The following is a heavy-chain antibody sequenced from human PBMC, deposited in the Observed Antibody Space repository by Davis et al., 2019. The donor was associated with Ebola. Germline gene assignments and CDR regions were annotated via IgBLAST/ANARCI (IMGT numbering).Heavy chain of an antibody. CDR1: GFTFSSYW. CDR2: IKQDGSEK. CDR3: ARDLGFIYDFWSGYYDY. D-gene: IGHD3-3*01. J-gene: IGHJ4*02. V-gene: IGHV3-7*03. Sequence: GESLKISCAASGFTFSSYWMSWVRQAPGKGLEWVANIKQDGSEKYYVDSVKGRFTISRDNAKNSLYLQMNSLRAEDTAAYYCARDLGFIYDFWSGYYDYWGQGTLVTVSS.